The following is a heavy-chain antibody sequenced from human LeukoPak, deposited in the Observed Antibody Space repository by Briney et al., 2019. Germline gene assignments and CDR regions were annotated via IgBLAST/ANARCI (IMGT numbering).Heavy chain of an antibody. V-gene: IGHV3-33*03. CDR3: ARADRDWGWELLVDY. CDR1: GFTFSSYG. J-gene: IGHJ4*02. Sequence: QPGGSLRLSCAASGFTFSSYGMHWVRQAPGKGLEWVAVIWYDGSNKYYADSVKGRFTISRDNAKNSLYLQMNSLRAEDTAMYYCARADRDWGWELLVDYWGQGTLVTVSS. CDR2: IWYDGSNK. D-gene: IGHD1-26*01.